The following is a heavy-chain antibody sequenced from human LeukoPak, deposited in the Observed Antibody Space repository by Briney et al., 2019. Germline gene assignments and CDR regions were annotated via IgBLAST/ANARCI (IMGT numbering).Heavy chain of an antibody. J-gene: IGHJ4*02. Sequence: ASVKVSCKASGGTFSSYAISWVRQAPGQGLEWMGGIIPIFGTANYAQKFQGRVTITADKSTSTAYMELSSLRSEDTAVYYCARDGLYGNFDYWGQGTLVTVSS. V-gene: IGHV1-69*06. CDR3: ARDGLYGNFDY. D-gene: IGHD2-2*02. CDR1: GGTFSSYA. CDR2: IIPIFGTA.